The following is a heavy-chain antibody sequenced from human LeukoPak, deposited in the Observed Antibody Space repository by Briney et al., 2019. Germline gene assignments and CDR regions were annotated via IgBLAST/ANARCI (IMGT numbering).Heavy chain of an antibody. CDR1: GGSISSGGYS. CDR3: ARAVGSSGYSFDY. V-gene: IGHV4-30-2*01. CDR2: IYHSGST. J-gene: IGHJ4*02. D-gene: IGHD3-22*01. Sequence: SETLSLTCAVSGGSISSGGYSWSWIRQPPGKGLEWIGYIYHSGSTYYNPSLKSRVTISVDRSKNQFSLKLSSVTAADTAVYYCARAVGSSGYSFDYWGQGTLVIVSS.